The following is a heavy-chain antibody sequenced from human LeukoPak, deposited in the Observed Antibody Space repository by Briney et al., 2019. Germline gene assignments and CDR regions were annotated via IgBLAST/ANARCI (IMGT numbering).Heavy chain of an antibody. CDR2: TNGATGNI. D-gene: IGHD4-23*01. Sequence: GASVKVCCKTSGYTFTKYALHWVRQAPGQRLEWMGWTNGATGNIRFSQDFQGRLTITIDTSASTAYMELSSLRSEDTAVYYCARSPGGNARTWLDYWGQGTLVTVSS. CDR3: ARSPGGNARTWLDY. J-gene: IGHJ4*02. CDR1: GYTFTKYA. V-gene: IGHV1-3*02.